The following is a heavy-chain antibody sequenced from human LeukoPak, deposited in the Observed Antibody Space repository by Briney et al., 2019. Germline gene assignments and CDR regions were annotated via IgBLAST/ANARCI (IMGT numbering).Heavy chain of an antibody. Sequence: SETLSLTCTVSGGSISSYYWTWIRQPPGKGLEWIGYIYYSGSSNYNPSLKSRVTISVDTSKNQFSLKLTSVTAADTAVYYCARGVNSGYFDYCGQGTLVTVSS. CDR2: IYYSGSS. D-gene: IGHD1-26*01. CDR1: GGSISSYY. J-gene: IGHJ4*02. CDR3: ARGVNSGYFDY. V-gene: IGHV4-59*01.